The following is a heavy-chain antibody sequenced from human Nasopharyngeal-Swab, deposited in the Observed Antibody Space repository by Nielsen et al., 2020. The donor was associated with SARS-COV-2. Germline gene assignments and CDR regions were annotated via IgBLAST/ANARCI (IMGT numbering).Heavy chain of an antibody. CDR1: GYTFPNYW. CDR2: IYPGDSDV. V-gene: IGHV5-51*01. CDR3: ARLGSYPSGSYLDY. J-gene: IGHJ4*02. Sequence: GESLKISYQGTGYTFPNYWIAWVRQMPGKGLEWMGIIYPGDSDVKYSPSFQGQVIISADKSLSTASLQWGSLQASDTAMYYCARLGSYPSGSYLDYWGQGTLVTVSS. D-gene: IGHD3-10*01.